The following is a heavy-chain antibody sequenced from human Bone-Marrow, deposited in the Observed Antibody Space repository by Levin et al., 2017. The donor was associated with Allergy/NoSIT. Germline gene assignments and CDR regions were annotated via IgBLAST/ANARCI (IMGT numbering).Heavy chain of an antibody. CDR3: ARQAYYDFWSGFSDAFDI. V-gene: IGHV5-51*01. J-gene: IGHJ3*02. Sequence: GESLKISCKGSGYSFTSYWIGWVRQMPGKGLEWMGIIYPGDSDTRYSPSFQGQVTISADKSISTAYLQWSSLKASDTAMYYCARQAYYDFWSGFSDAFDIWGQGTMVTVSS. CDR2: IYPGDSDT. D-gene: IGHD3-3*01. CDR1: GYSFTSYW.